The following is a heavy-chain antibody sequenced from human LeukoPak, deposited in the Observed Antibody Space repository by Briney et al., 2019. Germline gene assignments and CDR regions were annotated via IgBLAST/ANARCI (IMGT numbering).Heavy chain of an antibody. CDR3: ARTTGRYLQFDP. Sequence: SETLSLTCTVSGGSISSYYWSWIRQPPGKGLEWIGYIYYSGSTNYNPSLKSRVTISVDTSKNQFSLKLSSVTAADTAMYYCARTTGRYLQFDPWGQGTLVTVSS. CDR1: GGSISSYY. D-gene: IGHD3-9*01. J-gene: IGHJ5*02. V-gene: IGHV4-59*01. CDR2: IYYSGST.